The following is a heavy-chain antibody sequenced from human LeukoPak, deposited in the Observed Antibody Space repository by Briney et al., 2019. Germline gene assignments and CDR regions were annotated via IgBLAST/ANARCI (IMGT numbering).Heavy chain of an antibody. CDR2: IYPGDSDT. J-gene: IGHJ4*02. V-gene: IGHV5-51*03. Sequence: GGSLTLSCTGSGYSFTSYWIGWVRQMPGKGLEWMGIIYPGDSDTRYSPSFQGQVTISADKSISTAYLQWSSLKASDTAMYYCARRLSGYSSNWGQGTLVTVSS. D-gene: IGHD5-18*01. CDR1: GYSFTSYW. CDR3: ARRLSGYSSN.